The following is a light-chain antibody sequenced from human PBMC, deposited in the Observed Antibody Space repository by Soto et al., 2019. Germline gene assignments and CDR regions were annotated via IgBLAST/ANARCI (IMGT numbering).Light chain of an antibody. J-gene: IGKJ4*01. CDR2: AAS. Sequence: DIQMTQSPYSLSASVGDRVTITCRASQDIYKCLAWYQQKPDNAPKHLIYAASSLQNGVPARFSGSRFGTDFNFTISSLQPEEFATYYCQQYSSYTLTFGGGTKVEIK. CDR1: QDIYKC. CDR3: QQYSSYTLT. V-gene: IGKV1D-16*01.